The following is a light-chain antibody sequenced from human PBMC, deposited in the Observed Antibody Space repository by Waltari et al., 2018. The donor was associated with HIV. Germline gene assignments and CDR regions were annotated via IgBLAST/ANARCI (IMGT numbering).Light chain of an antibody. CDR2: GAS. Sequence: DIQMTQYPSSLSACVGDSVTITCRASQTINRYLNWYQQKPGRAPQVLIHGASTLHSGAPSRFSGSGSETDFTLTITSLKVEDAATYFCQQSYGTPRTFGPGTHLEI. CDR3: QQSYGTPRT. J-gene: IGKJ2*01. V-gene: IGKV1-39*01. CDR1: QTINRY.